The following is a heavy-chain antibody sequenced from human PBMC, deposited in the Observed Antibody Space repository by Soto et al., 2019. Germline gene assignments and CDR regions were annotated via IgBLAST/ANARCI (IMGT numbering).Heavy chain of an antibody. CDR3: ARQALQAAHQHFDY. D-gene: IGHD4-4*01. CDR2: IYPGDSDT. Sequence: GASLKSSCEGAGYTFTTYWIGWLRQLPGKGLEWMGIIYPGDSDTRYSPSLQGQVTISADKSLSTAYLQWSSLKASDTAMYYSARQALQAAHQHFDYWGQGTLVTVSS. J-gene: IGHJ4*02. V-gene: IGHV5-51*01. CDR1: GYTFTTYW.